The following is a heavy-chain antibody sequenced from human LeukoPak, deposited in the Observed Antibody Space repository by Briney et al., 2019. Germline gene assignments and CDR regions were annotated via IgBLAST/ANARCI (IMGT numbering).Heavy chain of an antibody. V-gene: IGHV4-4*07. CDR2: IYTSGNT. CDR3: ARGPYCGGDCYFDY. D-gene: IGHD2-21*02. J-gene: IGHJ4*02. CDR1: GGSFSSYY. Sequence: MASETLSLTCTVSGGSFSSYYWSWIRQPAGKGLEWIGRIYTSGNTNYNPSLKSRVTMSVDTSKNQFSLKLNSVTAADTAVYYCARGPYCGGDCYFDYWGQGTLVTVSS.